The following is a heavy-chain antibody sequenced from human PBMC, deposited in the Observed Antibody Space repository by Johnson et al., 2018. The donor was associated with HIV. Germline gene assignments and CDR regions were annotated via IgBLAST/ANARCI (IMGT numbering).Heavy chain of an antibody. Sequence: VQLVESGGGLIQPGGSLRLSCAASGFTVSSNYMSWVRQAPGQGLEWVGRIKSKTDGGTTDYAAPVKGRFTISRDDSKNTLYLQMNSLKTEDTAVYYCTTYSIIHAFDIWGQGTMVTVSS. CDR1: GFTVSSNY. CDR3: TTYSIIHAFDI. D-gene: IGHD6-13*01. J-gene: IGHJ3*02. V-gene: IGHV3-15*01. CDR2: IKSKTDGGTT.